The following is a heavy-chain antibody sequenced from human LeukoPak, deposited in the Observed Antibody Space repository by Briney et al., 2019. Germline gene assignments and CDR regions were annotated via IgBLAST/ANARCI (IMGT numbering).Heavy chain of an antibody. V-gene: IGHV4-4*02. CDR3: ARDHRRIAVAVYYFDY. J-gene: IGHJ4*02. CDR2: IYHSGST. Sequence: SETLSLTCAVSGGSISSSNWWSWVRQPPGKGLEWIGEIYHSGSTNYNPSLKSRVTISVDKSKNQFSLKLSSVTAADTAVYYCARDHRRIAVAVYYFDYWGQGTLVTVSS. CDR1: GGSISSSNW. D-gene: IGHD6-19*01.